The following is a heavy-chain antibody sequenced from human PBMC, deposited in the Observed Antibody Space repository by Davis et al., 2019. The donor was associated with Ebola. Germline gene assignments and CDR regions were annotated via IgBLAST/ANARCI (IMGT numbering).Heavy chain of an antibody. J-gene: IGHJ4*02. D-gene: IGHD5-18*01. CDR3: ARVVDTAMVTGYFDY. V-gene: IGHV3-7*03. CDR2: INQDGSEK. Sequence: GESLKISCAASGFTFYSFWMTWVRQAPGKGLEWVANINQDGSEKFYVDSVKGRFTISRDNAKNSLYLQMNSLRAEDTAVYYCARVVDTAMVTGYFDYWGQGTLVTVSS. CDR1: GFTFYSFW.